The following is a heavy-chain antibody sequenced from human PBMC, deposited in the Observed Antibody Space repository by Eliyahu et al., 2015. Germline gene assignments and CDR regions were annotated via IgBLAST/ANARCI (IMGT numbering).Heavy chain of an antibody. CDR2: INHSGST. CDR3: ARLGSSSSGFDY. CDR1: GGSFSGYY. Sequence: QVQLQQWGAGLLKPSETLSLTCAVXGGSFSGYYWSWIRQPPGKGLEWIGEINHSGSTNYNPSLKSRVTISVDTSKNQFSLKLSSVTAADTAVYYCARLGSSSSGFDYWGQGTLVTVSS. D-gene: IGHD6-6*01. J-gene: IGHJ4*02. V-gene: IGHV4-34*01.